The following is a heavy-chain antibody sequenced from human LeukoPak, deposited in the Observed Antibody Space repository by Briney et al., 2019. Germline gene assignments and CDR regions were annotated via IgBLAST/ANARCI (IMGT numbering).Heavy chain of an antibody. V-gene: IGHV3-7*01. D-gene: IGHD4-11*01. Sequence: GGSLRLSCAGSGFTFSNSWMGWVRQAPGKGLEWVANVQHIGGETYYVDPVKGRFTISRDNAKNSVYLQMNSLGADDTAVYYCATYSILNAREFRYWGQGTLVTVTS. CDR3: ATYSILNAREFRY. CDR1: GFTFSNSW. CDR2: VQHIGGET. J-gene: IGHJ1*01.